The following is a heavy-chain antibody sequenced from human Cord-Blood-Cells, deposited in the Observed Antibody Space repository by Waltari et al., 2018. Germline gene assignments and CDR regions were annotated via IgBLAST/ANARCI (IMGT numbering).Heavy chain of an antibody. J-gene: IGHJ3*02. CDR3: ATGLYSSSSTDAFDI. CDR1: GYTLTELS. CDR2: FDPEDGET. Sequence: QVQLVPSGAEVKKPGASVKVSCKVSGYTLTELSMHWVRPAPGKGLEWMGGFDPEDGETIYAQKFQGRVTMTEDTSTDTAYMELSSLRSEDTAVYYCATGLYSSSSTDAFDIWGQGTMVTVSS. V-gene: IGHV1-24*01. D-gene: IGHD6-6*01.